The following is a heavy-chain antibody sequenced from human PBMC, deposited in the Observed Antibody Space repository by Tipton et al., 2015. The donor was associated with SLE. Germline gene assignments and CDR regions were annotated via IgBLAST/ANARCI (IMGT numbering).Heavy chain of an antibody. J-gene: IGHJ6*03. CDR2: IYTYGST. CDR1: GGSISSGAYY. V-gene: IGHV4-61*02. CDR3: AREVEYASSSGGYFYYYMDV. D-gene: IGHD6-6*01. Sequence: TLSLTCTVSGGSISSGAYYWSWIRQPAGKGLEWIGRIYTYGSTNYNPPLKSRVSLSLGTSNNQFSLSLRFVTAADTAVYYCAREVEYASSSGGYFYYYMDVWGKGTTVTVS.